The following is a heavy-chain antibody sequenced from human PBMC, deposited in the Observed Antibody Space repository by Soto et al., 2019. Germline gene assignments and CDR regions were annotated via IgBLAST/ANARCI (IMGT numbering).Heavy chain of an antibody. CDR3: AHFSDLEWVDP. Sequence: SETLSLTCTVSGGSISRYFWSWIRQSPGKGLEWIGYIFYTGSTTYNPSLKSRVTISIDTSKNQFSLKLSSLTAADTAVYYCAHFSDLEWVDPWGQGTLVTVSS. CDR2: IFYTGST. D-gene: IGHD2-21*01. J-gene: IGHJ5*02. V-gene: IGHV4-59*01. CDR1: GGSISRYF.